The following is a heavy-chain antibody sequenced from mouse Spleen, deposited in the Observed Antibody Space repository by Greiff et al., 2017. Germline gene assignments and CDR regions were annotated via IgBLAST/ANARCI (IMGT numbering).Heavy chain of an antibody. J-gene: IGHJ2*01. D-gene: IGHD2-10*02. CDR2: IWSGGST. CDR3: ARNSKYGNYEGGCFDY. V-gene: IGHV2-2*01. CDR1: GFSLTSYG. Sequence: VQGVESGPGLVQPSQSLSITCTVSGFSLTSYGVHWVRQSPGKGLEWLGVIWSGGSTDYNAAFISRLSISKDNSKSQVFFKMNSLQADDTAIYYCARNSKYGNYEGGCFDYWGQGTTLTVSS.